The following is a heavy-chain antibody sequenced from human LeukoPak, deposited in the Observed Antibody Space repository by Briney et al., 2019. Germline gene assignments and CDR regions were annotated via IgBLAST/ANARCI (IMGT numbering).Heavy chain of an antibody. Sequence: SETLSLTCTVSGGSISSGSYYWSWIRQPAGKGLEWIGRIYTSGSTNYNPSLKSRVTISVDTSKNQFSLKLSSVTAADTAVYYCARGGHSSIWHEYYFDYWGQGTLVTVSS. CDR1: GGSISSGSYY. V-gene: IGHV4-61*02. CDR3: ARGGHSSIWHEYYFDY. J-gene: IGHJ4*02. CDR2: IYTSGST. D-gene: IGHD6-13*01.